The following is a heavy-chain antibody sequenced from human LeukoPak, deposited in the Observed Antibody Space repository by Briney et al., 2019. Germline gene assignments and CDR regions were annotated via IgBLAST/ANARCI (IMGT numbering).Heavy chain of an antibody. Sequence: ASETLSLTCTVSGGSISSSRDYWAWLRQPPGKGLEWIANIYYSGSTYYSPSLKSRVTISVDTSKNQFSLKLSSVTAADTAVYYCARAPYVHRSKFDPWGQGTLVTVSS. J-gene: IGHJ5*02. CDR2: IYYSGST. V-gene: IGHV4-39*01. D-gene: IGHD1-14*01. CDR3: ARAPYVHRSKFDP. CDR1: GGSISSSRDY.